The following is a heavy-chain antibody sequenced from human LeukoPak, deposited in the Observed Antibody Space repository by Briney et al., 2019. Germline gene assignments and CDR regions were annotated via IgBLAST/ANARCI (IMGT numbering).Heavy chain of an antibody. CDR1: GGSISSYY. Sequence: SETLSLTCTVSGGSISSYYWSWIRQPPGKGLEWIGYIYYSGSTNYNPSLKSRVTISVDTSKNQFSLKLSSVTAADTAVYYCARQYYDILTGYYPRWFDPWGQGTLVTVSS. J-gene: IGHJ5*02. CDR3: ARQYYDILTGYYPRWFDP. V-gene: IGHV4-59*12. CDR2: IYYSGST. D-gene: IGHD3-9*01.